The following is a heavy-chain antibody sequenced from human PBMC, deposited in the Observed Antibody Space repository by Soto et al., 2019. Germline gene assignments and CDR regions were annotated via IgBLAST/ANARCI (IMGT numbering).Heavy chain of an antibody. V-gene: IGHV3-30-3*01. CDR3: ARELTGWYFDS. D-gene: IGHD6-19*01. Sequence: GGSLRLSCVASGFTFRNHAMHWVRQTLGEGLEWLAFVSYDGNNKYYADSIRGRFTISRDNSKNMLFLQMNSLRPEDTAVYFCARELTGWYFDSWGLGTLVTVSS. CDR2: VSYDGNNK. CDR1: GFTFRNHA. J-gene: IGHJ5*01.